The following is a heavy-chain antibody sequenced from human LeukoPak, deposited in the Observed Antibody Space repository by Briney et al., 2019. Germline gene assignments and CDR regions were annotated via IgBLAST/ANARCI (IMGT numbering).Heavy chain of an antibody. Sequence: HPGGSLRLSCAASGFTFSSYAMNWVRQAPGKGLEWVANIKQDGSEKYYVDSVKGRFTISRDNAKNSLYLQMNSLRAEDTAVYYCARALTILTGYYFRGGDYWGQGTLVTVSS. J-gene: IGHJ4*02. CDR2: IKQDGSEK. CDR1: GFTFSSYA. CDR3: ARALTILTGYYFRGGDY. V-gene: IGHV3-7*01. D-gene: IGHD3-9*01.